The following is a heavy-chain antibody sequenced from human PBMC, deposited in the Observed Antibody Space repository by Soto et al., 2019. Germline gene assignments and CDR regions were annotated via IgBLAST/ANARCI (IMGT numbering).Heavy chain of an antibody. D-gene: IGHD6-19*01. CDR1: GYTFSSYA. CDR3: ALDGAVDANINCDS. Sequence: QVQLVQSGAEVKKPGASVKVSCKASGYTFSSYAMHWVRQAPGQRLEWMGWINAGSGNTKYSQKFQGRVTITRDTSASTAYLVLSSMRSKETSVYYCALDGAVDANINCDSCSRGAMVTVAS. V-gene: IGHV1-3*01. J-gene: IGHJ5*01. CDR2: INAGSGNT.